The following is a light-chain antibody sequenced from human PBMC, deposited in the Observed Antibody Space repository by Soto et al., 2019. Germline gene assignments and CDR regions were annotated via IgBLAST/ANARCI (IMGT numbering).Light chain of an antibody. V-gene: IGKV4-1*01. J-gene: IGKJ2*01. CDR3: QQYYSTPRT. Sequence: DIVMTQSPDSLAVSLGERATINCKSSQSVLYSSNNNNYLAWYQQKPGQPPKLLIYWASTRESGVPDRFSGSGSGTYFTLTISSLQAEDVAVYYCQQYYSTPRTFGQGTKLEIK. CDR2: WAS. CDR1: QSVLYSSNNNNY.